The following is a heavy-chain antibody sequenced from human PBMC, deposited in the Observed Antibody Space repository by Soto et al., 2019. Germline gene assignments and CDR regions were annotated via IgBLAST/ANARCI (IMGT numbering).Heavy chain of an antibody. Sequence: QVQLVESCGGVVQPGRSLRLSCAASGVTFSSYGMHWVRQAPGKGLEWVAVISYDGSNKYYADSVKGRFPISRDNSKNTLYLQMTRLRAEDTAVYYCAKGSNWNYRYYYDGMDVWGQGTTVTVSS. D-gene: IGHD1-7*01. CDR2: ISYDGSNK. V-gene: IGHV3-30*18. CDR1: GVTFSSYG. CDR3: AKGSNWNYRYYYDGMDV. J-gene: IGHJ6*02.